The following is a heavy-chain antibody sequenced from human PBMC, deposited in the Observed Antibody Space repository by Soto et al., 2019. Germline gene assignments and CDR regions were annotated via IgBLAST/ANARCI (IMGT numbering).Heavy chain of an antibody. V-gene: IGHV3-23*01. D-gene: IGHD3-3*01. CDR1: GLTFNKYS. J-gene: IGHJ4*02. CDR2: IHESGSFT. Sequence: VQLLESGGGLVQPGGSLRLSCVVSGLTFNKYSMSWVRQAPGKGLEWVSGIHESGSFTYYADSVKGRFTISRDNSKNTLYLQMTSLRAEDTATYYCIPIIPSILNYWGQGTLVTVSS. CDR3: IPIIPSILNY.